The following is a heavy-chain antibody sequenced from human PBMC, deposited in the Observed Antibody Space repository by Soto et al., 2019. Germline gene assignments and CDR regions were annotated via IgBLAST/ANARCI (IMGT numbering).Heavy chain of an antibody. CDR3: ASSQATADYGDYESPIINFEY. J-gene: IGHJ4*02. V-gene: IGHV3-7*01. CDR2: IKQDGSEK. D-gene: IGHD4-17*01. CDR1: GFIFFNNW. Sequence: GGSLRLSCAASGFIFFNNWLSWVRQAPGKGLEWVANIKQDGSEKYYVDSVKGRFTISRDNAKNSLFLQMNSLRAEDTAVYYCASSQATADYGDYESPIINFEYWGQGTLVTVSS.